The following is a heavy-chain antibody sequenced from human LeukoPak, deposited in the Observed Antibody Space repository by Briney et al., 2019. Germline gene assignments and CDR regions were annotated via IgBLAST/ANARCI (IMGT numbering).Heavy chain of an antibody. J-gene: IGHJ3*02. CDR1: GYTFTGHY. CDR3: ARVVGTGDAFDI. Sequence: ASVKVSCKASGYTFTGHYLHWVRQAPGQGLEWMGWINPNSGDTNPAQKFQGRVTMTRDTSISTAYVELTSLRPDDTAVYFCARVVGTGDAFDIWGQGTMVTVSS. CDR2: INPNSGDT. D-gene: IGHD2-21*02. V-gene: IGHV1-2*02.